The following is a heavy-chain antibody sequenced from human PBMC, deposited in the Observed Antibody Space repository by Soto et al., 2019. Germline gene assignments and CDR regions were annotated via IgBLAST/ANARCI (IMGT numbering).Heavy chain of an antibody. J-gene: IGHJ3*01. CDR1: GYTFTSYD. D-gene: IGHD2-15*01. Sequence: SVKGSCTASGYTFTSYDINWVLQATGQGLEWMGWMNPNSGNTGYAQKFQGRVTMTRNTSISTAYMELSSLRSEDTAVYYCAIEYCSGGFFFFRLSTNAFDFSGQAILVTV. CDR3: AIEYCSGGFFFFRLSTNAFDF. V-gene: IGHV1-8*01. CDR2: MNPNSGNT.